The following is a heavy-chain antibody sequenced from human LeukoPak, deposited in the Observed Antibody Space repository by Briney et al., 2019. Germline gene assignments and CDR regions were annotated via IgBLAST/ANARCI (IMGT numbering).Heavy chain of an antibody. V-gene: IGHV3-23*01. D-gene: IGHD1-14*01. CDR2: ISGTGGTT. CDR1: GFTFSSYG. CDR3: VRDVGRGAYKPDLHY. Sequence: GGTLRLSCAASGFTFSSYGMSGVRQAPGRGREWVSAISGTGGTTYYADSVKGRFTISRDNSKNTLYLQMNSLRVDDTAVYYCVRDVGRGAYKPDLHYWGQGTLVTVSS. J-gene: IGHJ4*02.